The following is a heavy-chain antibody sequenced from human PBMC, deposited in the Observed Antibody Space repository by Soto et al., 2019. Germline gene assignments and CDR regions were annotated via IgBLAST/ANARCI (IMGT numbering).Heavy chain of an antibody. CDR2: ISDDGVSK. CDR3: ARAYYFGSGTSYTLYY. CDR1: GFTFSNYG. V-gene: IGHV3-30*03. Sequence: GGSLRLSCAASGFTFSNYGMHWVRQAPGKGLEWVAAISDDGVSKYYADSVQGRFTISRDNSESAVFLQMNSLRPDDTALYFCARAYYFGSGTSYTLYYWGQGTMVTVSS. D-gene: IGHD3-10*01. J-gene: IGHJ3*01.